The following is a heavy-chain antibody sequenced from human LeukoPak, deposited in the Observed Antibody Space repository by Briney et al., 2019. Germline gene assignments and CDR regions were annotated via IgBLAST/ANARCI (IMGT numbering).Heavy chain of an antibody. CDR3: VRGYYDRSDSSNPFDS. Sequence: SETLSLTCTVSGGSVSSGSYYWSWIRQPPGKGLEWIGYIYYSGSTNYNPSLKSRVTISVDTSKNQFSLKLSSVTTADTAVYYCVRGYYDRSDSSNPFDSWGQGTLVTVSS. J-gene: IGHJ4*02. CDR1: GGSVSSGSYY. V-gene: IGHV4-61*01. D-gene: IGHD3-22*01. CDR2: IYYSGST.